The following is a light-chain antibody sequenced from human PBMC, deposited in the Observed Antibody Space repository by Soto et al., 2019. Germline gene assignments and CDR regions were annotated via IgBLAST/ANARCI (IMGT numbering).Light chain of an antibody. CDR1: SAHSSYA. Sequence: QSVLTQSPSASASLGASVKLTCTLSSAHSSYAIAWHQQLPEKGPRYLMKLNSDGSHSKGDGIPDRFSGSSSGAERYLTISSLQSEDEADYYCQTWGTGIRVFGGGTKLTVL. V-gene: IGLV4-69*01. CDR2: LNSDGSH. J-gene: IGLJ2*01. CDR3: QTWGTGIRV.